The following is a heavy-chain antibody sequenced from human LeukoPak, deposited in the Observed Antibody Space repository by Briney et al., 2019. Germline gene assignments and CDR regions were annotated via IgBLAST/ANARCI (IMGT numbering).Heavy chain of an antibody. D-gene: IGHD5-12*01. V-gene: IGHV1-69*13. CDR1: GGTFSSYA. J-gene: IGHJ4*02. CDR3: ARDDTPYSGYDLYKN. Sequence: GASVKVSCKASGGTFSSYAISWVRQAPGQGLEWMGGIIPIFGTANYAQKFQGRVTITADESTSTAYMELSSLRSEDTAVYYCARDDTPYSGYDLYKNWGQGTLVTVSS. CDR2: IIPIFGTA.